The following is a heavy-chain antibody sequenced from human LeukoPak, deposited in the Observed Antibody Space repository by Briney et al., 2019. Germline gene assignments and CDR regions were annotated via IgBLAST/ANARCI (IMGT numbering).Heavy chain of an antibody. Sequence: GGSLRLSCVASGFIFSDYGIQWVRQAPGKGLEWVSSISSTSIYIYYADSVKGRFTISRDNAKNSLYLQMNSLRAEDTAVYYCARDADSGYDWGSWFDPWGQGTLVTVSS. CDR1: GFIFSDYG. D-gene: IGHD5-12*01. CDR3: ARDADSGYDWGSWFDP. J-gene: IGHJ5*02. V-gene: IGHV3-21*01. CDR2: ISSTSIYI.